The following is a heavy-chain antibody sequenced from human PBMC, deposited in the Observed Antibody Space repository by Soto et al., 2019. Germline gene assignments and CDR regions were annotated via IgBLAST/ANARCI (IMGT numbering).Heavy chain of an antibody. CDR2: IYSGGST. D-gene: IGHD2-21*01. J-gene: IGHJ5*01. V-gene: IGHV3-53*04. Sequence: EVQLVESGGGLVQPGGSLRLSCAASGIIVKSNYMNWVRQAPGKGLEWVSIIYSGGSTYYADSVKGRFTISRHDSKDTLYPQMSSLRSEDTATYYCARGVFGQPDSWGQGTLVIVSS. CDR1: GIIVKSNY. CDR3: ARGVFGQPDS.